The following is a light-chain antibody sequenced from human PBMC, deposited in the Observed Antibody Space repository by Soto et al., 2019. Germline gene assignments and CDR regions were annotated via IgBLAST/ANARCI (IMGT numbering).Light chain of an antibody. Sequence: DMQIPQSPSNLPASVGDRVTITYRANQSISTRLAWYQQKPGKAPNLLIYKASRLETGVPSRFSGSGSGTEFTLTISFLKPDDFATYSCQKYNLDIPLTVGVGTKLDSK. CDR1: QSISTR. V-gene: IGKV1-5*03. CDR3: QKYNLDIPLT. J-gene: IGKJ4*01. CDR2: KAS.